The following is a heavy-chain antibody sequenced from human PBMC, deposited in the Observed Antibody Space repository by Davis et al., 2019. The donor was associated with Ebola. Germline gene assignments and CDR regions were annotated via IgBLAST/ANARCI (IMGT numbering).Heavy chain of an antibody. D-gene: IGHD6-19*01. CDR1: GFTFTSYS. V-gene: IGHV3-23*01. J-gene: IGHJ6*02. Sequence: GESLKISCAASGFTFTSYSMTWVRQAPGKGLEWVSAINGSGGSTYYADSVKGRFTISRDNSKNTLYLQMNSLRAEDTAVYYCAKEEWGVAGTNYYHYGMDVWGQGTTVTVSS. CDR3: AKEEWGVAGTNYYHYGMDV. CDR2: INGSGGST.